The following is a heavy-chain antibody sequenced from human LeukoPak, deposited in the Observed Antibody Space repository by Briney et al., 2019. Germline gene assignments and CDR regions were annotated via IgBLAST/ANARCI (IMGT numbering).Heavy chain of an antibody. J-gene: IGHJ3*02. CDR1: GYTFTSYA. CDR3: ARDSYYDILTGYNDAFDI. D-gene: IGHD3-9*01. V-gene: IGHV1-3*01. Sequence: ASVKVSCKASGYTFTSYAMHWVRQAPGQRLEWMGWINAGNGNTKYSQKFQGRVTITRDTSASTAYMELSSLRSEDTAVYYCARDSYYDILTGYNDAFDIWGQGTTVTVSS. CDR2: INAGNGNT.